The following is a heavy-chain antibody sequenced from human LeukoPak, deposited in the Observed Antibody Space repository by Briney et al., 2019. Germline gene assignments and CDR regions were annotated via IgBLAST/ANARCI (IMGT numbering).Heavy chain of an antibody. Sequence: GGSLRLSCAASGFTFSSYWMSWARQAPGKGLEWVANIKQDGSEKYYVDSVKGRFTISRDNAKNSLYLQMNSLRAEDTAVYYCARDFPDYGGNSNFDYWGQGTLVTVSS. CDR3: ARDFPDYGGNSNFDY. V-gene: IGHV3-7*01. CDR1: GFTFSSYW. CDR2: IKQDGSEK. D-gene: IGHD4-23*01. J-gene: IGHJ4*02.